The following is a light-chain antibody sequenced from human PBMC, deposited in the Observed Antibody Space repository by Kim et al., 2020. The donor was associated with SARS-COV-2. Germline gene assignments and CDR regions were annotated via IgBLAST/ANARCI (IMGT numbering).Light chain of an antibody. CDR3: QSYDSSLSSSYV. CDR1: SSNIGAGYA. V-gene: IGLV1-40*01. Sequence: VSISCTGSSSNIGAGYAVHWYRQLPGTAPKLLIFGNSNRPSGVPDRFSGSKSGTSASLAITGLQAEDEADYYCQSYDSSLSSSYVFGTGTKVTVL. J-gene: IGLJ1*01. CDR2: GNS.